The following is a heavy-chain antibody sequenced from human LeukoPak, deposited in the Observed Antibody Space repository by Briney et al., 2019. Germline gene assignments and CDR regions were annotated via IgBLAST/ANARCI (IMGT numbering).Heavy chain of an antibody. CDR2: ISGDTLGT. J-gene: IGHJ4*02. Sequence: GGSLRLSCEASGFTFSTYAMSWVRQAPGKGLEWVASISGDTLGTYYASSVRGRFTISRDNSKNTVHLQMKGLRAEDAAIYYCAKASVEHCRVAFCYRFDSWGQGTLVTVSS. V-gene: IGHV3-23*01. CDR1: GFTFSTYA. CDR3: AKASVEHCRVAFCYRFDS. D-gene: IGHD2-15*01.